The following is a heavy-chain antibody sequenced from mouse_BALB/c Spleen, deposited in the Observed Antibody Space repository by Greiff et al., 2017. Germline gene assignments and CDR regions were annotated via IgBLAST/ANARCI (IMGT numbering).Heavy chain of an antibody. J-gene: IGHJ3*01. Sequence: VQLQQSGAELVKPGASVKLSCTASGFNIKDTYMHWVKQRPEQGLEWIGRIDPANGNTKYDPKFQGKATITADTSSNTAYLQLSSLTSEDTAVYYCASLYDDGVPLAYWGQGTLVTVSA. CDR2: IDPANGNT. CDR1: GFNIKDTY. D-gene: IGHD2-3*01. V-gene: IGHV14-3*02. CDR3: ASLYDDGVPLAY.